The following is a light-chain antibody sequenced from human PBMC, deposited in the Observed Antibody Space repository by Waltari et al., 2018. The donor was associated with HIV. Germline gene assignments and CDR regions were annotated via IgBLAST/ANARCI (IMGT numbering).Light chain of an antibody. J-gene: IGLJ2*01. V-gene: IGLV2-14*03. CDR1: SSDIGSYNY. CDR3: QSADRSGSSVV. Sequence: QSALTQPASVSGSLGQSITFSCTGTSSDIGSYNYVSWYQQHPGKAPKIIIYDVTNRPSGVSNRFSGSKSGNTASLTISGLQAEDEAVYYCQSADRSGSSVVFGGGTRLTV. CDR2: DVT.